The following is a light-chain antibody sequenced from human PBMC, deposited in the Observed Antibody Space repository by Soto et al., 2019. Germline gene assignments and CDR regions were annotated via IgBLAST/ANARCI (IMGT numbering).Light chain of an antibody. CDR2: AAS. Sequence: DIQMTQSPSSLSASVGDRLTITCRASQDIGKSSAWYQQRPGKVPKPLIYAASTLHSGVPSRFSGGGSGTHFTLTISNLQPEDVATYYCQMYVTAPETVGQGTKVEIK. CDR1: QDIGKS. CDR3: QMYVTAPET. V-gene: IGKV1-27*01. J-gene: IGKJ1*01.